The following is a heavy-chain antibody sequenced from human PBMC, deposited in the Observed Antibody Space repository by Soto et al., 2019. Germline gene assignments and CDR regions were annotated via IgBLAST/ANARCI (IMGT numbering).Heavy chain of an antibody. D-gene: IGHD6-19*01. J-gene: IGHJ4*02. V-gene: IGHV1-18*01. CDR2: ISGNNDNA. CDR1: GYTFTIYG. Sequence: ASVKVSCKASGYTFTIYGISWVRQAPGQGLEWMGWISGNNDNANYGQHLQGRVTMTTDTSTSTAHMELRSLRSDDTAVYYCARDRGAGWFVYWGQGTPVTVSS. CDR3: ARDRGAGWFVY.